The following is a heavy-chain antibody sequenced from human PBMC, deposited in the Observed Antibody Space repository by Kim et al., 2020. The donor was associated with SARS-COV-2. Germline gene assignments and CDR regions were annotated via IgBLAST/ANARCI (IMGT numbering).Heavy chain of an antibody. Sequence: ASLKVSCKASGYTFTSYAMHWVRQPPGQRLEWMGWINAGNGNTKYSQKFQGRVTITRDTSASTAYMELSSLRSEDTAVYYCARLLLWFGETTDYWGQGTLVTVSS. CDR2: INAGNGNT. J-gene: IGHJ4*02. V-gene: IGHV1-3*01. CDR1: GYTFTSYA. CDR3: ARLLLWFGETTDY. D-gene: IGHD3-10*01.